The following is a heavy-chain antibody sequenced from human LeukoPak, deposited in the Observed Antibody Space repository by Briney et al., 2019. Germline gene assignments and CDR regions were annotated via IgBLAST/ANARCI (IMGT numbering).Heavy chain of an antibody. V-gene: IGHV4-59*08. D-gene: IGHD2-15*01. J-gene: IGHJ5*02. CDR2: IYYSAST. CDR1: GGSISSYY. Sequence: PSETLSVTCTVSGGSISSYYWSWIRQPPGEGLEWIGYIYYSASTTYTPSLKSRVTISVDTSKNQFPLKLSSVTAADTAVYSCARHLVVVVAGKSWFDPWGQGALVTVSS. CDR3: ARHLVVVVAGKSWFDP.